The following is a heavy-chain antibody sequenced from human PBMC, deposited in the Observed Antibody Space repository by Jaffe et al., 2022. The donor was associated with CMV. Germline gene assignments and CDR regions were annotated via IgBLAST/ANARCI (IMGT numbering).Heavy chain of an antibody. Sequence: EVQLVESGGGLVQPGQSLRLSCTASGFTFGDYVMSWVRQAPGKGLEWVGFIRSKGYGGAIDYAASVKGRFTISRDDSKGIAYLQMNSLKTEDTAVYYCTRDPFYYDSSGYNNWFDPWGQGTLVTVSS. D-gene: IGHD3-22*01. CDR1: GFTFGDYV. J-gene: IGHJ5*02. CDR2: IRSKGYGGAI. CDR3: TRDPFYYDSSGYNNWFDP. V-gene: IGHV3-49*04.